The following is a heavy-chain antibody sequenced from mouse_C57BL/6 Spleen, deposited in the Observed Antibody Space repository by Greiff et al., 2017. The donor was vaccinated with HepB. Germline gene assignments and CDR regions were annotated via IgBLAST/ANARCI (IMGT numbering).Heavy chain of an antibody. J-gene: IGHJ3*01. V-gene: IGHV5-17*01. D-gene: IGHD6-1*01. CDR1: GFTFSDYG. CDR3: ANPNQAWFAY. Sequence: EVKVVESGGGLVKPGGSLKLSCAASGFTFSDYGMHWVRQAPEKGLEWVAYISSGSSTIYYADTVKGRFTISRDNAKNTLFLQMTSLRSEDTAMYYCANPNQAWFAYWGQGTLVTVSA. CDR2: ISSGSSTI.